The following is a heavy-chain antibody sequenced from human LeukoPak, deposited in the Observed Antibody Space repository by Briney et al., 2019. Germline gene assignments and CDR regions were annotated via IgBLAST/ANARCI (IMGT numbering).Heavy chain of an antibody. Sequence: GGSLRLSCEASGFTFTTYWMGWVRQAPGKGLEWVASIKQDGSVKYYVDSVKGRFTISRDNAKNSLYLQMNNMRAEDTAMYYCARPLMYYFGSETYYWFDPWGQGTLVTVSS. D-gene: IGHD3-10*01. J-gene: IGHJ5*02. CDR3: ARPLMYYFGSETYYWFDP. CDR2: IKQDGSVK. V-gene: IGHV3-7*01. CDR1: GFTFTTYW.